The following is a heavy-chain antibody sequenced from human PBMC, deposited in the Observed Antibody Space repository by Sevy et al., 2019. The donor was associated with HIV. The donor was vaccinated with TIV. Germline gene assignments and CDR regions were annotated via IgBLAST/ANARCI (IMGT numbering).Heavy chain of an antibody. CDR2: ISWDGGST. CDR3: AKDGSSSSGESAYFDY. D-gene: IGHD6-6*01. J-gene: IGHJ4*02. CDR1: GFTFDDYT. V-gene: IGHV3-43*01. Sequence: GGSLRLSCAASGFTFDDYTMHWVRQAPGKGLEWVSLISWDGGSTYYADSVKGRFTISRDNSKNSLYLQMNSLRTEDTALYYCAKDGSSSSGESAYFDYWGQGTLVNVSS.